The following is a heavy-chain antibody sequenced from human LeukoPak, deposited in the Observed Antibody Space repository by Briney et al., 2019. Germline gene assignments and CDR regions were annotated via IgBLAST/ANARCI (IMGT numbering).Heavy chain of an antibody. J-gene: IGHJ5*02. D-gene: IGHD4-11*01. V-gene: IGHV1-46*01. CDR2: INPSGGST. CDR1: GYTFTSYY. Sequence: ASVKVSCKASGYTFTSYYMHWVRQAPGQGLEWMGIINPSGGSTSYAQKFQGRVTMTRDMSTSTVYMELSSLRSEDTAVYYCARDLSTTERFNWFDPWGQGTLVTVSS. CDR3: ARDLSTTERFNWFDP.